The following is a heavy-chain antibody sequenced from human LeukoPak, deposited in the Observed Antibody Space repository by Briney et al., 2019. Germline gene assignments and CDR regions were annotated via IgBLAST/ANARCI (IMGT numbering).Heavy chain of an antibody. CDR1: GFTFSSYG. D-gene: IGHD6-13*01. CDR2: IRYDGSNK. CDR3: ARDDIRLEAAGDNWFDP. V-gene: IGHV3-30*02. Sequence: PGGSLRLSCAASGFTFSSYGMHWVRQAPGKGLEWVAFIRYDGSNKYYADSVEGRFTISRDNAKNSLYLQMNSLRDEDTALYYCARDDIRLEAAGDNWFDPWGQGTLVTVSS. J-gene: IGHJ5*02.